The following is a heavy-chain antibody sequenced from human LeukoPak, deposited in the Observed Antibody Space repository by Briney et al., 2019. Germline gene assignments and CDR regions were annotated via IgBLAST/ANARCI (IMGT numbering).Heavy chain of an antibody. CDR3: ARTSRSGYDGNAFDI. Sequence: SETLSLTCTVSGGSISSSSDYWGWIRQPAGKGLEWIGRIYTSGSTNYNPSLKSRVTISVDTSKNQFSLKLSSVTAADTAVYYCARTSRSGYDGNAFDIWGQGTMVTVSS. CDR2: IYTSGST. J-gene: IGHJ3*02. V-gene: IGHV4-61*02. D-gene: IGHD5-12*01. CDR1: GGSISSSSDY.